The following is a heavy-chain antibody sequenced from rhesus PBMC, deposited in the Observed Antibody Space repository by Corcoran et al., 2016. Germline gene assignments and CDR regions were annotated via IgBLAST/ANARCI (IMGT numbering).Heavy chain of an antibody. CDR2: IAGESASN. D-gene: IGHD1-1*01. Sequence: QVQLQQWGGGLVKPSETLSLTCAVYGGSFSGFYYWSWIRQPPGRGLEWIGHIAGESASNNYTPSLKKRVAISKDTSKNQFSLSLNSMTAADTSVYYCARVDSWNSLDYWGQGVLVTVSS. V-gene: IGHV4-73*01. J-gene: IGHJ4*01. CDR1: GGSFSGFYY. CDR3: ARVDSWNSLDY.